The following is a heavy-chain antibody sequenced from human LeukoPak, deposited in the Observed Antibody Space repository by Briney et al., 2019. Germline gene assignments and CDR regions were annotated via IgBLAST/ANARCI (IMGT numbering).Heavy chain of an antibody. CDR2: IYPGDSDT. CDR1: GYSFTSYW. CDR3: ARTITPVGSSPFDP. Sequence: GESLKISCKGSGYSFTSYWIGWVRQMPAKGLEWMGIIYPGDSDTRYSPSFQGQVTISADKSINTAYLQWSRLKASDTAMYYCARTITPVGSSPFDPWGQGTLVTVSS. D-gene: IGHD5-12*01. J-gene: IGHJ5*02. V-gene: IGHV5-51*01.